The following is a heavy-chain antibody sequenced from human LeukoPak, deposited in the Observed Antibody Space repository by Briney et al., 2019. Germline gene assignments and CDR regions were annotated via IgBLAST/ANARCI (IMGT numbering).Heavy chain of an antibody. CDR1: GFIFNSYA. J-gene: IGHJ4*02. D-gene: IGHD3-10*01. Sequence: GGSLRLSCAASGFIFNSYAMSWVRQAPGKGLEWVSAISGSDGGTNYADSVKGRFTISRDSSKNTLYLQMNSLRAEDTAVYYCAKGSRGYFDYWGQGTLVTVSS. CDR3: AKGSRGYFDY. V-gene: IGHV3-23*01. CDR2: ISGSDGGT.